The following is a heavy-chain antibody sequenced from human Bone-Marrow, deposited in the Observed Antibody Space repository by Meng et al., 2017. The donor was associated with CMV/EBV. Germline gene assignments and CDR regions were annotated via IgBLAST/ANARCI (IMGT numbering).Heavy chain of an antibody. D-gene: IGHD2-21*01. CDR3: AKEDAQSSCNGDCYADF. V-gene: IGHV3-23*03. Sequence: GGSLRLSCAASGFTFSRYTMTWVRQSPGKGLEWVSLIHSGGSITYYTDSVKGRFTISKDNSHNTVFLQINSLRVEDTAIYYCAKEDAQSSCNGDCYADFWGQRTQVTVAS. CDR1: GFTFSRYT. CDR2: IHSGGSIT. J-gene: IGHJ4*02.